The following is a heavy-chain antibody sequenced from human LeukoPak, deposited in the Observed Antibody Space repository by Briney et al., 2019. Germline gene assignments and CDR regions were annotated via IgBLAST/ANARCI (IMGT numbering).Heavy chain of an antibody. Sequence: GGSLRLSCAASGFTFSNYWMSWVRQAPGKGLEWVSYISNSSSIIYCADSVKGRFTISRDNAKDSLYLQMNSLRAEDTAVYYCARGVQEGFLEWVGDYWGQGTLVTVSS. J-gene: IGHJ4*02. CDR1: GFTFSNYW. V-gene: IGHV3-48*01. CDR3: ARGVQEGFLEWVGDY. D-gene: IGHD3-3*01. CDR2: ISNSSSII.